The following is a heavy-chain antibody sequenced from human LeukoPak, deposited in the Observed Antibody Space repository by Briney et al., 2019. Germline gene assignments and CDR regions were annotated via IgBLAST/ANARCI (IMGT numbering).Heavy chain of an antibody. Sequence: GGSLRLSCEASGFTFTTYSMTWVRQAPGKGLEWVSYISSSGTTIYYADSVKGRFTISRDNAKNSLYLQMNSLRAEDTAVYYCARDNYDSSTPYYFDYWGQGTLVTVSS. CDR3: ARDNYDSSTPYYFDY. CDR1: GFTFTTYS. J-gene: IGHJ4*02. D-gene: IGHD3-22*01. V-gene: IGHV3-48*04. CDR2: ISSSGTTI.